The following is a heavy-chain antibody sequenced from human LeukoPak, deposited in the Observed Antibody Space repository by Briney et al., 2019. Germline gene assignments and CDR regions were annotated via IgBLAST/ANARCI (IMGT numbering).Heavy chain of an antibody. D-gene: IGHD2-15*01. Sequence: PGGSLRLSCAASGFTFSSYAMHWVRQAPGKGLEWVAVISYDGSNKYYADSVKGRFTISRDNSKNTLYLQMNSLRAEDTAVYYCARILLGPYCSGGSWYPGATQAEDAFDIWGQGTMVTVSS. CDR2: ISYDGSNK. J-gene: IGHJ3*02. CDR3: ARILLGPYCSGGSWYPGATQAEDAFDI. CDR1: GFTFSSYA. V-gene: IGHV3-30*04.